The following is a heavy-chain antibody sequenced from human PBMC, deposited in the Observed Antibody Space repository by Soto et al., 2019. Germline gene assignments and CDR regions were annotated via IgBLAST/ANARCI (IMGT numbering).Heavy chain of an antibody. Sequence: SETLSLTCTVSGGSISSYYWSWIRQPPGKGLEWIGYIYYSGSTNYNPSLKSRVTISVDTSKNQFSLKLSSVTAADTAVYYCARVRYGSGYCSSTSCYGTYYYYYYMDVWGKGTTVTVSS. V-gene: IGHV4-59*01. J-gene: IGHJ6*03. CDR3: ARVRYGSGYCSSTSCYGTYYYYYYMDV. CDR1: GGSISSYY. CDR2: IYYSGST. D-gene: IGHD2-2*01.